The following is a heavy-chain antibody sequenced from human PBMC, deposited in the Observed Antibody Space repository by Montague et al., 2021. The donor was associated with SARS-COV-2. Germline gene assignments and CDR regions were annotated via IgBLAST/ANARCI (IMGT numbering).Heavy chain of an antibody. V-gene: IGHV4-59*08. CDR2: ISHTEST. CDR3: VRSVQVAYGLDV. J-gene: IGHJ6*02. CDR1: SGSISNYY. Sequence: SETLSLTCTVSSGSISNYYWSWIRQPPGKGLEWIGFISHTESTNXNPSLESRVSISIDTSKSQFSLRVRSVTAADTAVYYCVRSVQVAYGLDVWGQGTTVTIS.